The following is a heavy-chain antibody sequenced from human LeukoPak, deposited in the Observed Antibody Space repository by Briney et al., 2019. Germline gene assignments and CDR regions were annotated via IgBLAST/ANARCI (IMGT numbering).Heavy chain of an antibody. CDR1: SGSINSYY. V-gene: IGHV4-59*01. Sequence: SETLSLTCSVSSGSINSYYWNWIRQPPGKGLEWIGYIYYSGSFKYNPSLKSRVTMSVDTSKNQFSLKLSSVTAADTTVYYCARTFFTETWFDPWGQGTLVTVSS. CDR3: ARTFFTETWFDP. CDR2: IYYSGSF. D-gene: IGHD2/OR15-2a*01. J-gene: IGHJ5*02.